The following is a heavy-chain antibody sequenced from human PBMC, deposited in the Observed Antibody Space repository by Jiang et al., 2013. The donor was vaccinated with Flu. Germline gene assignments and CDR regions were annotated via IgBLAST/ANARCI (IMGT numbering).Heavy chain of an antibody. D-gene: IGHD5-18*01. CDR2: IYPGDSDD. J-gene: IGHJ4*02. V-gene: IGHV5-51*01. CDR1: GYTFTSLW. Sequence: GAEVKKPGESLKISCKSSGYTFTSLWIGWVRQMPGRGLEWVGIIYPGDSDDRYSPSFQGQVTISVDRSISTAYLQWSSLKASDTAMYYCANGQLWFPFDYWGQGTLVTVSS. CDR3: ANGQLWFPFDY.